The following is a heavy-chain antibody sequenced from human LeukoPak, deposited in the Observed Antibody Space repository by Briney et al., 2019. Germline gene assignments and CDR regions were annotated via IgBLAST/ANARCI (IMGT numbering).Heavy chain of an antibody. V-gene: IGHV3-74*01. CDR1: GFTFSGYW. D-gene: IGHD3-16*02. CDR2: INNDGSGT. J-gene: IGHJ4*02. CDR3: ARGSDFVWGSYRPYFDY. Sequence: GGSLRLSCAASGFTFSGYWMHWVRQVPGKGLVWVSRINNDGSGTTYADSVKGRFTISRDNAKNSLYLQMNSLRAEDTAVYYCARGSDFVWGSYRPYFDYWGQGTLVTVSS.